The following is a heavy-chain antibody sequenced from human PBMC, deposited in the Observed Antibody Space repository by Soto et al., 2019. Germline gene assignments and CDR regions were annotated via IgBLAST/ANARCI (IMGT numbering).Heavy chain of an antibody. J-gene: IGHJ6*02. V-gene: IGHV4-59*01. CDR3: ARVAGVVAASYYYYYGMDV. CDR2: IYYSGST. Sequence: SETLSLTCTVSGGSISSYYWSWIRQPPGKGLEWIGYIYYSGSTNYNPSLKSRVTISIDTSKNQFSLKLSSVTAADTAVYYCARVAGVVAASYYYYYGMDVWGQGTTVIVSS. CDR1: GGSISSYY. D-gene: IGHD2-15*01.